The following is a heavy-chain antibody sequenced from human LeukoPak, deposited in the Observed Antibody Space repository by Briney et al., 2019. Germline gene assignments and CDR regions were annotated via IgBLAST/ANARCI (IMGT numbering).Heavy chain of an antibody. J-gene: IGHJ4*02. Sequence: PSETLSLTCAVNGGSLSGYYWSWIRQTPSNELEWIGEINHSGSTNYNPSLKSRVTISVDTSKNQFYLTLNSLTAADTAVYYCTRRRWSSSSVIGYWGRGTRVTVSS. CDR2: INHSGST. CDR1: GGSLSGYY. D-gene: IGHD6-6*01. V-gene: IGHV4-34*01. CDR3: TRRRWSSSSVIGY.